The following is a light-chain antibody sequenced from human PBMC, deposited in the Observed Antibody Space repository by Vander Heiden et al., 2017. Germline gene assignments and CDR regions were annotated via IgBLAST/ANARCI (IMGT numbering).Light chain of an antibody. CDR2: AAS. J-gene: IGKJ1*01. CDR3: QQDNNWPGT. CDR1: QSVSYN. V-gene: IGKV3-15*01. Sequence: EIVMTQSPATLSVSPGESATLSCRASQSVSYNLAWNQQNPGQAPRLLIHAASTRATGIPARFSGSGSGTEFTLTISSLQSEDFAVYFCQQDNNWPGTFGQGTKVEIK.